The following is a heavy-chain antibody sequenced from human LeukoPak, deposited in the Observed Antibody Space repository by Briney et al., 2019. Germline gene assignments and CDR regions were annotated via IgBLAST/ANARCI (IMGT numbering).Heavy chain of an antibody. CDR2: SDPEDHET. J-gene: IGHJ4*02. CDR1: GYTLTELS. Sequence: ASVTVSCKVSGYTLTELSMHWVRQAPGKGLEWMGGSDPEDHETVYAQKFQGRVTITEDTSTDTAYMELSSLRSEDTAVYYCATAPYDSSGYYYYYFDYWGQGTLVTVSS. V-gene: IGHV1-24*01. D-gene: IGHD3-22*01. CDR3: ATAPYDSSGYYYYYFDY.